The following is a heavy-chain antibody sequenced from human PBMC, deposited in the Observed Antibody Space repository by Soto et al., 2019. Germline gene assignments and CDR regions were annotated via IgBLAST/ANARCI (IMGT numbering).Heavy chain of an antibody. Sequence: GGSLRLSCAASGFTFSSYAMSWVRQTPGKGLEWVSAISGSGGSTYYADSVKGRFTISRDNSKNTLYLQMNSLRAEDTAVYCCAKTTRGYSYGYVYWGQGTLVTVSS. D-gene: IGHD5-18*01. V-gene: IGHV3-23*01. CDR2: ISGSGGST. J-gene: IGHJ4*02. CDR3: AKTTRGYSYGYVY. CDR1: GFTFSSYA.